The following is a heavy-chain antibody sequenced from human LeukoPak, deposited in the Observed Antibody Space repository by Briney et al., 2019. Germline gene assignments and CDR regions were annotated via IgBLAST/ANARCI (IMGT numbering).Heavy chain of an antibody. CDR2: IRGSGGST. CDR1: GFTFSSYA. Sequence: PGGSLRLSCAASGFTFSSYAMSWVRQAPGKGLEWVSAIRGSGGSTYYADSVKGRFTISRDNSKNPLYLQMNSLRAEDTAVYYCAKIVSSSWYVQLGDYFDYWGQGTLVTVSS. V-gene: IGHV3-23*01. J-gene: IGHJ4*02. CDR3: AKIVSSSWYVQLGDYFDY. D-gene: IGHD6-13*01.